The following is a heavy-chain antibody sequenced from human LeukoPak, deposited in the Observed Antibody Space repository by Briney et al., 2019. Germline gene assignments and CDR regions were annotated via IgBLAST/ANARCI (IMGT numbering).Heavy chain of an antibody. CDR3: AREPRLNRDNDALDI. J-gene: IGHJ3*02. CDR1: GGSISSYY. Sequence: SETLSLTCTVSGGSISSYYWSWIRQPPGKGLEWIGYIYYSGSTNYNPSLKSRVTISVDTSKNQFSLKLSSVTAADTAVYYCAREPRLNRDNDALDIWGQGTMVTVSS. V-gene: IGHV4-59*01. CDR2: IYYSGST.